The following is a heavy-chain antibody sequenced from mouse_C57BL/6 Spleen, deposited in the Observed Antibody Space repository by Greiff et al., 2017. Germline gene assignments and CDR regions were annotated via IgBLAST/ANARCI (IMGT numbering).Heavy chain of an antibody. D-gene: IGHD2-5*01. CDR2: IYPRSGNT. V-gene: IGHV1-81*01. J-gene: IGHJ4*01. Sequence: QVHVKQSGAELARPGASVKLSCKASGYTFTSYGISWVKQRTGQGLEWIGEIYPRSGNTYYNDKFKGKATLTADKSSSTAYRALRSLSSEDSAVYFCARDFYSNYNYAMDYGGQGTSVTVSS. CDR1: GYTFTSYG. CDR3: ARDFYSNYNYAMDY.